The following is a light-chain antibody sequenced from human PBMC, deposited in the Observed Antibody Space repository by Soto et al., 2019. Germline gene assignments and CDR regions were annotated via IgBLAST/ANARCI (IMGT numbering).Light chain of an antibody. V-gene: IGKV3-20*01. Sequence: EIVLTQSPGTLSLSPGERATLSCRASQSVSSSYLAWYQQKPGQAPRLLIYGASSRATGLPDRFSGSGSGTDVTLTISRLETEDVAVYYCQQYGSSPKTFGQGTKVEIK. CDR3: QQYGSSPKT. CDR1: QSVSSSY. CDR2: GAS. J-gene: IGKJ1*01.